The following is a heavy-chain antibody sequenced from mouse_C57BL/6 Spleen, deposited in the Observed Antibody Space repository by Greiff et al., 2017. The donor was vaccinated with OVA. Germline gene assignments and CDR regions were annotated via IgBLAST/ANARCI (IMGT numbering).Heavy chain of an antibody. Sequence: VKLMESGAELVKPGASVKISCKASGYAFSSYWMNWVKQRPGKGLEWIGQIYPGDGDTNDNGKFKGKATLTADTSSSTAYMQLISLTSEVSAVYFCARGGTRYFDYWGQGTTLTVSS. J-gene: IGHJ2*01. CDR3: ARGGTRYFDY. CDR2: IYPGDGDT. V-gene: IGHV1-80*01. D-gene: IGHD3-1*01. CDR1: GYAFSSYW.